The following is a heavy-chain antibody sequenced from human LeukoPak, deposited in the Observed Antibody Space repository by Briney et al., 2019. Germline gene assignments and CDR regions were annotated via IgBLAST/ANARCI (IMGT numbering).Heavy chain of an antibody. D-gene: IGHD3/OR15-3a*01. CDR2: MHYSGNT. CDR3: ARIRGTGLSDY. V-gene: IGHV4-39*01. J-gene: IGHJ4*02. CDR1: GHSIRNSFF. Sequence: SETLSLTCTFSGHSIRNSFFWGWIRQPPGKGLEWIGSMHYSGNTYDNPSLKSRVTISVDTSKNHLSLNLSSVTAADTAVDYCARIRGTGLSDYWGQGTLVTVSS.